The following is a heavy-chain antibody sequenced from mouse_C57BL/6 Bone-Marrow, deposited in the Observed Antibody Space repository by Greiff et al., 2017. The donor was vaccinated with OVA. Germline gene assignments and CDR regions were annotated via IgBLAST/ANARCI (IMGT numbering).Heavy chain of an antibody. CDR2: IYPRSGNT. CDR1: GYTFTSYG. V-gene: IGHV1-81*01. D-gene: IGHD1-2*01. Sequence: VKLSCKASGYTFTSYGISWVKQRTGQGLEWIGEIYPRSGNTYYNEKFKGKATLTADKSSSTAYMELRSLTSEDSAVYFCARSLLRYCFDYWGQGTTLTVSS. J-gene: IGHJ2*01. CDR3: ARSLLRYCFDY.